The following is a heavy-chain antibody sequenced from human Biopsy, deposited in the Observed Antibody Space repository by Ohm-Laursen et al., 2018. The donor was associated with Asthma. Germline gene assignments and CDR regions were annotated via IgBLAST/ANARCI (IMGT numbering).Heavy chain of an antibody. CDR1: GFSFSNFA. CDR2: ISKDASTQ. Sequence: SLRLSCSATGFSFSNFAIHWVRQAPGKGPEWVGVISKDASTQDYADSVKGRFTVARDNSKNTLDLQMNSLREEDTAVYYCVRDGTDDAFDIWGQGTVVSVSS. J-gene: IGHJ3*02. CDR3: VRDGTDDAFDI. V-gene: IGHV3-30*01. D-gene: IGHD1-1*01.